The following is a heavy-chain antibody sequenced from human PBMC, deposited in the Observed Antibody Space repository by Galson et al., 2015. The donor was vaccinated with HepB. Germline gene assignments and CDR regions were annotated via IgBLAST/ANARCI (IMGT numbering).Heavy chain of an antibody. Sequence: SLRLSCAASGFTFSNYWMHWVRQAPGKGLVWVSRINGALTITNYADSVKGQFTISRDNARNTLYLQMNSLRVEDTAVYYCVRENIAASMDVWGNGTTVTVSS. J-gene: IGHJ6*03. CDR2: INGALTIT. CDR1: GFTFSNYW. V-gene: IGHV3-74*01. CDR3: VRENIAASMDV. D-gene: IGHD6-13*01.